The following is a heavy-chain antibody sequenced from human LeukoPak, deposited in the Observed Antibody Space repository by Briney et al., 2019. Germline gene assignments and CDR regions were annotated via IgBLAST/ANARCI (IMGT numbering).Heavy chain of an antibody. CDR3: AREGGSGSYFDY. Sequence: PGGSLRLSCAASGFTFSSYAMHWVRQAPGKGLEWVAVISYDGSNKYYADSVRGRFTTSRDNSKNTLYLQMNSLRAEDTAVYYCAREGGSGSYFDYWGQGTLVTVSS. CDR1: GFTFSSYA. D-gene: IGHD3-10*01. CDR2: ISYDGSNK. V-gene: IGHV3-30*04. J-gene: IGHJ4*02.